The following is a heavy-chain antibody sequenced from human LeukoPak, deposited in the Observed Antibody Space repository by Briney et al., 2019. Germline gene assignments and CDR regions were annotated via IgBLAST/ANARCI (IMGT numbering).Heavy chain of an antibody. CDR2: ISGSGGST. CDR1: GFTFSSYA. V-gene: IGHV3-23*01. J-gene: IGHJ6*03. D-gene: IGHD6-13*01. CDR3: ARDRDDYSSSWYGGGDYYYYMDV. Sequence: PGGSLRLSCAASGFTFSSYAMSWVRQAPGKGLEWVSAISGSGGSTYYADSVKGRFTISRDNSKNTLYLQMNSLGAEDTAVYYCARDRDDYSSSWYGGGDYYYYMDVWGKGTTVTVSS.